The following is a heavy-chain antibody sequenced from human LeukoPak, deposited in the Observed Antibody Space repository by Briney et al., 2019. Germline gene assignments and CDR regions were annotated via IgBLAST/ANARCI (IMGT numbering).Heavy chain of an antibody. CDR2: ISYDGSDK. J-gene: IGHJ4*02. Sequence: GGSLRLSCAASGFTFSSYAMYWVRQAPGKGLEWVAVISYDGSDKFYADSVKGRFTISRDNAKNSLYLQMNSLRAEDTALYYCARDPGIVGADPFDYWGQGTLVTVSS. CDR3: ARDPGIVGADPFDY. V-gene: IGHV3-30*04. CDR1: GFTFSSYA. D-gene: IGHD1-26*01.